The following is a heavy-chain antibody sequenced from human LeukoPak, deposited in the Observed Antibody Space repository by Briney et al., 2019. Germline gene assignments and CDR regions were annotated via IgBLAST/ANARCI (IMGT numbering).Heavy chain of an antibody. CDR1: GDTGTFSSFA. V-gene: IGHV1-18*01. CDR3: ARENRYCSGGSCYSVASDDAFDI. CDR2: ISAYNGNT. Sequence: ASVKVSCKASGDTGTFSSFAITWVRQAPGQGLEWMGWISAYNGNTNYAQKFQGRVTMTTDTSTNTVYMELRSLRSDDTAVYYCARENRYCSGGSCYSVASDDAFDIWGQGTMVTVSS. D-gene: IGHD2-15*01. J-gene: IGHJ3*02.